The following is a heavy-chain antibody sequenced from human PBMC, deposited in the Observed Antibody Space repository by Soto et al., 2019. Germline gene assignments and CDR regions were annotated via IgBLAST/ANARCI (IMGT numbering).Heavy chain of an antibody. J-gene: IGHJ6*03. Sequence: PSETLSLTCTVSGGSVSSGSYYWSWIRQPPGKGLEWIGYIYYSGSTNYNPSLKSRVTISVDTSKNQFSLKLSSVTAADTAVYYCAREERDIVVVVAAIHWGEYYYYYDMDVWGKGTTVTVSS. D-gene: IGHD2-15*01. CDR2: IYYSGST. V-gene: IGHV4-61*01. CDR3: AREERDIVVVVAAIHWGEYYYYYDMDV. CDR1: GGSVSSGSYY.